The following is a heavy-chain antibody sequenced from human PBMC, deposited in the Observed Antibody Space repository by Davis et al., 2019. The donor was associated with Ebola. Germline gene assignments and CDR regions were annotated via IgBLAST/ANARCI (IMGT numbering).Heavy chain of an antibody. Sequence: GESLKISCEASGFSFDDYAMTWVRQAPGKGLEWVSAIHGSGTGAFYADSVKGRFTISRDNSKNILYLEMNSVRAEDTAIYYCVKDFTLSVWGQGTLVTVSS. V-gene: IGHV3-23*01. CDR3: VKDFTLSV. J-gene: IGHJ4*02. CDR2: IHGSGTGA. D-gene: IGHD2/OR15-2a*01. CDR1: GFSFDDYA.